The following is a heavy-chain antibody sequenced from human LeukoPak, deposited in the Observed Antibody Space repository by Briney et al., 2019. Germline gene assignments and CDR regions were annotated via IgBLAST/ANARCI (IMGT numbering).Heavy chain of an antibody. D-gene: IGHD1-26*01. CDR3: ARSSGSVEAFDI. J-gene: IGHJ3*02. Sequence: PGEPLRLSCAASVYTFTSYRMTWVREAPWKGLEWVGNIKQDGSERYYVDSVMGRFTISRDNAKNSLFLQMNSLRAEDTAVYLCARSSGSVEAFDIWGQGTMVTVSS. CDR1: VYTFTSYR. CDR2: IKQDGSER. V-gene: IGHV3-7*03.